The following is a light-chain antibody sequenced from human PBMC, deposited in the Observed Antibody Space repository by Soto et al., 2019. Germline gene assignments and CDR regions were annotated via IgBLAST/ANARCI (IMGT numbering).Light chain of an antibody. J-gene: IGLJ1*01. CDR2: DVS. V-gene: IGLV2-14*03. Sequence: QSGLTQPASVSGSPGQSITISCTGTSSDVGGYNYVSWYQQHPGKAPKLMIYDVSNRPSGVSNRFSGSKSGNTASLTISGLQAEDEAEYYCSSFTSSSTYVFGTGTKVTVL. CDR3: SSFTSSSTYV. CDR1: SSDVGGYNY.